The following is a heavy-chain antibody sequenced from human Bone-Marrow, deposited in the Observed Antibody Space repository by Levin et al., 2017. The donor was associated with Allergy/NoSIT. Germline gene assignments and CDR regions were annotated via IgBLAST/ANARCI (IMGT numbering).Heavy chain of an antibody. CDR2: IYYSGSP. CDR3: ARGAFTGSDGDWAFDY. Sequence: SETLSLTCTVSGGSVSTYYWSWIRQPPGKGLEWMGYIYYSGSPNYNPSLKSRLTISIDTSRNQFSLRLSSVTAADTALYYCARGAFTGSDGDWAFDYWGQGILVTVSS. D-gene: IGHD5-12*01. J-gene: IGHJ4*02. CDR1: GGSVSTYY. V-gene: IGHV4-59*02.